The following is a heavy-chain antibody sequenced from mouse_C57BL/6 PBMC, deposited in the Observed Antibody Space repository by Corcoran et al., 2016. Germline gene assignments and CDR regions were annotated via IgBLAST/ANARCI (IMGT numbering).Heavy chain of an antibody. D-gene: IGHD1-1*01. V-gene: IGHV14-3*01. Sequence: EVQLQQSVAELVRPGASVKLSCTASGFNIKNTYMHWVKQRHEQGLEWIGRIDPANGNTKYAPKFQGKATITADTSSNTAYLQLSSLTSEDTAIYYCALYYGSSQAWFAYWGQGTLVTVSA. CDR2: IDPANGNT. J-gene: IGHJ3*01. CDR3: ALYYGSSQAWFAY. CDR1: GFNIKNTY.